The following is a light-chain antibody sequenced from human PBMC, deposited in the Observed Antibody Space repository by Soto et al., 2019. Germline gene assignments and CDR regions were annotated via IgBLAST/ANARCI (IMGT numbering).Light chain of an antibody. CDR3: SSYTSSSTYV. J-gene: IGLJ1*01. Sequence: QSVVNRAGSVCRSPGPPIPISSTRASSDVGGYNYVSWYQQHPGKAPKLMVYDVSNRPSGVSNRFSGSKSGNTASLTISGLQAEDEADYYCSSYTSSSTYVFGTGTKVTVL. CDR2: DVS. CDR1: SSDVGGYNY. V-gene: IGLV2-14*01.